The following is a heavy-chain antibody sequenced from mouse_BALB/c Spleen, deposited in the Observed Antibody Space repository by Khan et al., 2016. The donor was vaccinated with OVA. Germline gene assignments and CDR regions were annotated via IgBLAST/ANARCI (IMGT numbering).Heavy chain of an antibody. CDR2: IYPGGGYT. J-gene: IGHJ2*01. D-gene: IGHD3-1*01. CDR3: ARRGAARATGDYFDY. V-gene: IGHV1-63*02. Sequence: QIQLVQSGAELVRPGTSVKMSCKAAGYTFTNYWIGWVKQRPGHGLEWVGDIYPGGGYTNYNEKFKGKATLTVDTSSSTAYMQLSSLTSEDSAFYYSARRGAARATGDYFDYWGQGTTLTVSS. CDR1: GYTFTNYW.